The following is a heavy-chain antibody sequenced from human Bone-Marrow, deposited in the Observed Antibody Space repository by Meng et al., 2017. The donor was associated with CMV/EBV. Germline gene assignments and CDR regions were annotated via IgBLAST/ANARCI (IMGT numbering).Heavy chain of an antibody. V-gene: IGHV1-2*02. CDR1: GYTFTGFF. D-gene: IGHD6-19*01. J-gene: IGHJ4*02. Sequence: ASVKVSCKASGYTFTGFFVHWVRQAPGQGLEWMGWINPKSGDTDSPQKFQGRVTVTRDTSINTAYMELTRLRSDDTAAYYCARGRAVSGNLRFYFDYWGQGTLVTFSS. CDR2: INPKSGDT. CDR3: ARGRAVSGNLRFYFDY.